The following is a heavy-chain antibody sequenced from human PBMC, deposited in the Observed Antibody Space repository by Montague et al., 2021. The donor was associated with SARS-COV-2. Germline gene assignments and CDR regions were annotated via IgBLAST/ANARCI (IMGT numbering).Heavy chain of an antibody. V-gene: IGHV4-39*02. J-gene: IGHJ4*02. D-gene: IGHD6-19*01. Sequence: SETLSLTSAVYGGSFSGYYWGWIRQSPGKGLEWIGSLSSSGSTYYNPSLKSRVTISMDTSKNHFSLKVNSVTATDAAVYFCARPGSVSGWFYFDDWGQGTLVSVSS. CDR3: ARPGSVSGWFYFDD. CDR2: LSSSGST. CDR1: GGSFSGYY.